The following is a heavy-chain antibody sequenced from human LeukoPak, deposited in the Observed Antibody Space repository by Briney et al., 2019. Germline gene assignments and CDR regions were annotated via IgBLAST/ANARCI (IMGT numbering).Heavy chain of an antibody. Sequence: RASVKVSCKASGGTFSSYAISWVRQAPGQGLEWMGRIIPIFGIANYAQKFQGRVTITADKSTSTAYMELSSLRSEDTAVYYCARDQYYYDSSGYITWGQGPLVTVSS. J-gene: IGHJ4*02. CDR2: IIPIFGIA. CDR1: GGTFSSYA. CDR3: ARDQYYYDSSGYIT. D-gene: IGHD3-22*01. V-gene: IGHV1-69*04.